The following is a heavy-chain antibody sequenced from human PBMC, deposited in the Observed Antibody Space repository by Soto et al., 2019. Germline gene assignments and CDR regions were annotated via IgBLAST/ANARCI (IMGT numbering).Heavy chain of an antibody. J-gene: IGHJ6*03. CDR1: SGSISSSNW. Sequence: SETLSLTCAVSSGSISSSNWWSWVRQPPGKGLEWIGEIYHSGSTNYNPSLKSRVTISVDKSKNQFSLKLSSVTAADTAVYYCARYHREYCSSTSCRYYYMDVWGKGTTVTVSS. CDR2: IYHSGST. V-gene: IGHV4-4*02. CDR3: ARYHREYCSSTSCRYYYMDV. D-gene: IGHD2-2*01.